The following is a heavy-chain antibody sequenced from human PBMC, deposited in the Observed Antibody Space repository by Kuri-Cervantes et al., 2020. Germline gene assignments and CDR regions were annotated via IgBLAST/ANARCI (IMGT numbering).Heavy chain of an antibody. V-gene: IGHV4-39*01. CDR1: GGSISSSSYY. J-gene: IGHJ5*02. CDR2: IYYSGST. Sequence: SETLSLTCTVSGGSISSSSYYWGWIRQPPGKGLEWIGSIYYSGSTYYNPSLKSRVTISVDTSKNQFSLKLSSVTAADTAVYYCARGLLFNWFDPWGQGTLVTVPS. D-gene: IGHD2/OR15-2a*01. CDR3: ARGLLFNWFDP.